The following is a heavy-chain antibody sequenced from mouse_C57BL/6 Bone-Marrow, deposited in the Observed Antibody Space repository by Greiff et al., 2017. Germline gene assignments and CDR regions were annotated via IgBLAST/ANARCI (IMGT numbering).Heavy chain of an antibody. V-gene: IGHV2-9*01. CDR3: AKHNWEDYAMDK. Sequence: VKLVESGPGLVAPSQSLSITCSVAGFSSPSYGVDWVRQPPGKGLVWLGVIWGGGSTNYTSALMSRLSISKGNSKSQVFLKMNSLQTDDTAMYYCAKHNWEDYAMDKGGQRTSVTVS. CDR2: IWGGGST. D-gene: IGHD4-1*01. CDR1: GFSSPSYG. J-gene: IGHJ4*01.